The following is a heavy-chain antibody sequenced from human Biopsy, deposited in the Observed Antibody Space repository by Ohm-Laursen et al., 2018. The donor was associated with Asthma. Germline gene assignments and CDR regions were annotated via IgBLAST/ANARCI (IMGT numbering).Heavy chain of an antibody. CDR3: ARHWDWGSFFDY. CDR2: ISYSGST. V-gene: IGHV4-61*01. CDR1: GGSVSSGSYY. J-gene: IGHJ4*02. D-gene: IGHD7-27*01. Sequence: SQTLSLTCAVSGGSVSSGSYYWSWIRQPPGKGLAWVSYISYSGSTDYNPSLKSRLTISMDTSKNQFSLKLSSVTAADTAMYYCARHWDWGSFFDYWGQGTPVTVSS.